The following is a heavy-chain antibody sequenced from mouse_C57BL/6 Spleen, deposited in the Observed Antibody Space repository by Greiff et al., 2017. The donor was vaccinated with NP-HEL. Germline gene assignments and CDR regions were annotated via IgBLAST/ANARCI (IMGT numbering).Heavy chain of an antibody. CDR2: IRNKANNHAT. V-gene: IGHV6-6*01. CDR1: GFTFSDAW. J-gene: IGHJ1*03. CDR3: TRRLLSYWYFDV. Sequence: EVKVEESGGGLVQPGGSMKLSCAASGFTFSDAWMDWVRQSPEKGLEWVAEIRNKANNHATYYAESVKGRFTISRDDSKSSVYLQMNSLRAEDTGIYYCTRRLLSYWYFDVWGTGTTVTVSS. D-gene: IGHD2-1*01.